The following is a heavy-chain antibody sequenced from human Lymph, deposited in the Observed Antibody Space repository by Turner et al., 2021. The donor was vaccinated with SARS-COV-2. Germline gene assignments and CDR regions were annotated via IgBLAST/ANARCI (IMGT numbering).Heavy chain of an antibody. CDR2: ISYDGSNK. CDR1: GFTFSTYA. J-gene: IGHJ6*02. Sequence: QVQLVESGGGVVQTGRSRRLSCAAYGFTFSTYAIHWFRQAAGKGLEWVAVISYDGSNKYYADSVKGRFTISRDNSKNTLYLQMNSLRAEDTAVYYCARYGSGGYFYYGLDVWGQGTTVTVSS. D-gene: IGHD3-10*01. V-gene: IGHV3-30*04. CDR3: ARYGSGGYFYYGLDV.